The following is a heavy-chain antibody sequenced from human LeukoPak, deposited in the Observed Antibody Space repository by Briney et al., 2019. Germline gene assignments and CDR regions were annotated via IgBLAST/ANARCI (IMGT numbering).Heavy chain of an antibody. CDR2: IYYSGST. D-gene: IGHD3-3*01. J-gene: IGHJ3*02. CDR1: GGSVSSGSYY. V-gene: IGHV4-61*01. Sequence: SETLSLTCTVSGGSVSSGSYYWSWIRQPPGKGLEWIGYIYYSGSTNYNPSLKSRVTISVDTSKNQFSLKLSSVTAADTAVFYCARVASGYDVFDIWGQGTIVTVSS. CDR3: ARVASGYDVFDI.